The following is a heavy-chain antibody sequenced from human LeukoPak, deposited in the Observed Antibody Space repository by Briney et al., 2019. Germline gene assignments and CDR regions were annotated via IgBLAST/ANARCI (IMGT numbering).Heavy chain of an antibody. CDR1: GGSISSSSYY. CDR3: ARRGYYYPEGYFDY. D-gene: IGHD3-22*01. Sequence: SETLSLTCTVSGGSISSSSYYWGWIRQPPGKGLEWIGEINHSGSTNYNPSLKSRVTISVDTSKNQFSLKLSSVTAADTAVYYCARRGYYYPEGYFDYWGQGTLVTVSS. CDR2: INHSGST. J-gene: IGHJ4*02. V-gene: IGHV4-39*07.